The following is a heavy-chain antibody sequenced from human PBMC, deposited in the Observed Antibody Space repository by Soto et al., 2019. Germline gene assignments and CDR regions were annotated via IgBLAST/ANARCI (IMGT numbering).Heavy chain of an antibody. CDR1: GFTFSSYA. Sequence: PGGSLRLSCAASGFTFSSYAMSWVRQAPGKGLEWVSAISGSGGSTYYADSVKGRFTISRDNSKSTLYLQMNSLRAEDTAVYYCAKDRGHYDLWSGFPWADVWGQGTTVTVSS. CDR3: AKDRGHYDLWSGFPWADV. CDR2: ISGSGGST. D-gene: IGHD3-3*01. V-gene: IGHV3-23*01. J-gene: IGHJ6*02.